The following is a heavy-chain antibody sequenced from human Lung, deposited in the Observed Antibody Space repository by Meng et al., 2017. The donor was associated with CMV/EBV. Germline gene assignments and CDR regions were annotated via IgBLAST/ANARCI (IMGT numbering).Heavy chain of an antibody. J-gene: IGHJ5*02. CDR2: ISSSGSTI. V-gene: IGHV3-48*03. CDR3: ARGEFSWYDNWFDP. Sequence: SLKISCAASGFTFSSYEMNWVRQAPGKGLEWVSYISSSGSTIYYADSVKGRFTISRDNAKKSLYLQMNSLRAEDTAVYYCARGEFSWYDNWFDPWGQGTXVTVSS. D-gene: IGHD6-13*01. CDR1: GFTFSSYE.